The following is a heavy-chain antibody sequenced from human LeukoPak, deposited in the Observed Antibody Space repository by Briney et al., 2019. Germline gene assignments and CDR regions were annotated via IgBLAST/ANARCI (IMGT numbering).Heavy chain of an antibody. CDR1: GGSFSGYY. Sequence: PSETLSLTCAVYGGSFSGYYWSWIRQPPGKGLEWIGEINHSGSTNYNPSLKSRVTISVDTSKNQFSLKLSSVTAADTAVYYCAKRQKGQQLVLWGQGTLATVSS. D-gene: IGHD6-13*01. V-gene: IGHV4-34*01. CDR3: AKRQKGQQLVL. CDR2: INHSGST. J-gene: IGHJ4*02.